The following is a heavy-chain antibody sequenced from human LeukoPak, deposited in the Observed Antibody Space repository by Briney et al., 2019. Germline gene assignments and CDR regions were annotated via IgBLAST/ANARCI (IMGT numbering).Heavy chain of an antibody. J-gene: IGHJ6*04. CDR2: ISSSGSTK. CDR1: GFTFSSFE. D-gene: IGHD3-10*02. Sequence: GGSLRLSCAVSGFTFSSFEMNWVRLAPGKGLEWVSYISSSGSTKYYADSVKGRFTISRDNAKNSLYLQMNSLRAEDTAVYYCAELGITMIGGVWGKGTTVTISS. CDR3: AELGITMIGGV. V-gene: IGHV3-48*03.